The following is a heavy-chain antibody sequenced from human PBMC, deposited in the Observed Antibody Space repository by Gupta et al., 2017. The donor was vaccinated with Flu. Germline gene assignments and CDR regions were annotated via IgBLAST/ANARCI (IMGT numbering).Heavy chain of an antibody. CDR3: ARVDGYYFDY. CDR2: IYYSGST. V-gene: IGHV4-31*03. CDR1: GGSISSDDYS. Sequence: QVQLQESGPGLVKPSQTLSLTCTVSGGSISSDDYSWSWIRQHPGKGLEWIGYIYYSGSTYYNPSPKGRVTISVDTSKNQFSLKLSSVTAADTAVYYCARVDGYYFDYWGQGTLVTVSS. D-gene: IGHD2-2*03. J-gene: IGHJ4*02.